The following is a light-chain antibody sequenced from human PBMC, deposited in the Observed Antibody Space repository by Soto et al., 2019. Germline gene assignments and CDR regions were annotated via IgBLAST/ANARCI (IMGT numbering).Light chain of an antibody. V-gene: IGLV2-14*01. Sequence: QSALTQPASVSGSPGQSITISCTGTRSNIGGYNFVSWYQHHPGKAPKLMIYEVSNRPSGVSNRFSGSKSGNTASLTISGLQAEDEAEYYCSSYTSSASLVFGGGTQLTVL. CDR3: SSYTSSASLV. CDR2: EVS. CDR1: RSNIGGYNF. J-gene: IGLJ2*01.